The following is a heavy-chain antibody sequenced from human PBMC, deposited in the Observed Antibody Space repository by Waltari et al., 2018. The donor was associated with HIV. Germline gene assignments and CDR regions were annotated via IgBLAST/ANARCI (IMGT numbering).Heavy chain of an antibody. D-gene: IGHD2-21*02. CDR1: GVSSGSSG. Sequence: LVEAGVGGVLAGRSLQFLGAASGVSSGSSGITWGRPALGKGLEWVAVISYDGSNKYYADSVKGRFTISRDNSKNTLYLQVNSLRAEDTAVYYCAKDYFVVVTAAGPFDPWGQGTLVTVSS. CDR2: ISYDGSNK. J-gene: IGHJ5*02. CDR3: AKDYFVVVTAAGPFDP. V-gene: IGHV3-30*18.